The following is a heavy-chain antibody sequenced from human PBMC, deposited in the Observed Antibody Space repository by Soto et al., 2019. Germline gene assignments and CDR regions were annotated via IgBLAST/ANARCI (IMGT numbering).Heavy chain of an antibody. Sequence: KPSETLSLTCTFSGGSISSYYWSWIRQPPGKGLEWIGYIYYSGSTNYNPSLKSRVTISVDTSKNQFSLKLSSVTAADTAVYYCAAELRGYSYGYYYYYGMDVWGQGTTVTVSS. D-gene: IGHD5-18*01. V-gene: IGHV4-59*01. CDR3: AAELRGYSYGYYYYYGMDV. CDR1: GGSISSYY. CDR2: IYYSGST. J-gene: IGHJ6*02.